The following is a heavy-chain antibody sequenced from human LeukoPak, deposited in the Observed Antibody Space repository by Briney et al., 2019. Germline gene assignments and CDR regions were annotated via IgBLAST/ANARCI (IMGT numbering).Heavy chain of an antibody. J-gene: IGHJ4*02. CDR1: GFTFSSYA. CDR3: AKDQTPALLWFGELFPFDY. Sequence: GGSLRLSCAASGFTFSSYAMSWVRQAPGKGLEWVSAISGSGGSTYYADSVKGRFTISRDNSKNTLYLQMNSLRAEDTAVYYFAKDQTPALLWFGELFPFDYWGQGTLVTVSS. D-gene: IGHD3-10*01. CDR2: ISGSGGST. V-gene: IGHV3-23*01.